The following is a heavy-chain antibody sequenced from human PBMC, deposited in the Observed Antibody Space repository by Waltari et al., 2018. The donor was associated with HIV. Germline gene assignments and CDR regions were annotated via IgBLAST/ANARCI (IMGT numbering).Heavy chain of an antibody. CDR1: GGSFSGYQ. CDR3: ARGGSKIEVVKGRGFPY. D-gene: IGHD3-3*01. J-gene: IGHJ4*02. Sequence: QVQLQQWGAGLLKPSETLSFTCAVYGGSFSGYQWTWIRQPAGKGLEWIGEVNYSGSTKYNPSLKSRVTISIDTSKNQFFLKLSPVTAADTAIYYCARGGSKIEVVKGRGFPYWGQGTLVTVSS. V-gene: IGHV4-34*02. CDR2: VNYSGST.